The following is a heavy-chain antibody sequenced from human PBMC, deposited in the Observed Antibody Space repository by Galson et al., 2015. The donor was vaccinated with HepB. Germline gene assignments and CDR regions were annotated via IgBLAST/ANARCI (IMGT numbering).Heavy chain of an antibody. J-gene: IGHJ4*02. D-gene: IGHD3-10*01. CDR3: AKPSGSGSYYNY. CDR1: GFTFSSYA. CDR2: ISGSGGNT. Sequence: SLRLSCAAPGFTFSSYAMSWVRQAPGKGLEWVSIISGSGGNTYYADSVKGRFTISRDNSKNTLYLQMNSLRAEDTAIYYCAKPSGSGSYYNYWGQGTLVTVSS. V-gene: IGHV3-23*01.